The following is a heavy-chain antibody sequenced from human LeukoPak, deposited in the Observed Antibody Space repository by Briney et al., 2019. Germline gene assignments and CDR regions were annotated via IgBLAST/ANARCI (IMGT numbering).Heavy chain of an antibody. CDR2: ISYDGSNK. CDR3: ARGVNGWFDP. V-gene: IGHV3-30-3*01. CDR1: GFTFSSYA. J-gene: IGHJ5*02. Sequence: PGGSLRLSCAASGFTFSSYAMHWVRQAPGKGLGWVAVISYDGSNKYYADSVKGRFTISRDNSKNTLNLQMNSLRAEDTAVYYCARGVNGWFDPWGQGTLVTVSS. D-gene: IGHD1-1*01.